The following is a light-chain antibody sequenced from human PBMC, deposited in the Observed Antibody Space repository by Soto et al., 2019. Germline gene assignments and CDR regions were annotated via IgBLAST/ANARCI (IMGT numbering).Light chain of an antibody. V-gene: IGKV3-15*01. CDR2: GAS. J-gene: IGKJ1*01. Sequence: EIVMTQSPATLSVSPAERATLSCRASQSVSSNLAWYQQKPGQAPRLHIYGASTRATGIPARFSGSGSGTEFTLTISSLQSEDFAVYYCQQYNNWPPWTFGQGTKVDIK. CDR3: QQYNNWPPWT. CDR1: QSVSSN.